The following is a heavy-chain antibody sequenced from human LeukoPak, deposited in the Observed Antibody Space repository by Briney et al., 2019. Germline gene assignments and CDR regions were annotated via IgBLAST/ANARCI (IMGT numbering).Heavy chain of an antibody. V-gene: IGHV1-24*01. CDR1: GYTLTELS. CDR2: FDPEDGET. Sequence: GASVKVSCKVSGYTLTELSMHWVRQAPGKGLEWMGGFDPEDGETIYAQKFQGRVPMTEDTSTDTAYMELSSLRSEDTAVYYCATEYCSGGSCYSSEYFQHWGQGTLVTVSS. D-gene: IGHD2-15*01. CDR3: ATEYCSGGSCYSSEYFQH. J-gene: IGHJ1*01.